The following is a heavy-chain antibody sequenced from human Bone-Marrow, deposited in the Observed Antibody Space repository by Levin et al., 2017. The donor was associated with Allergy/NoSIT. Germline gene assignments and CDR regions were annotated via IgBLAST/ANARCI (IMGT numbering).Heavy chain of an antibody. J-gene: IGHJ2*01. CDR1: GFTFSSYE. V-gene: IGHV3-48*03. Sequence: QHGESLKISCAASGFTFSSYEMNWVRQAPGKGLEWISYISSSGSTKYYADSVKGRFTISSKNSLDLQMNSLRAEDTAIYYCARDKSSDVVTPDWYFDLWGRGTLVTVSS. CDR2: ISSSGSTK. D-gene: IGHD2-21*02. CDR3: ARDKSSDVVTPDWYFDL.